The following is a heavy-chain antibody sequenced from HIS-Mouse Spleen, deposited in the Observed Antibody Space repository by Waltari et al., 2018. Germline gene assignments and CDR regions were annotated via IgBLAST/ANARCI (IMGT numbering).Heavy chain of an antibody. J-gene: IGHJ4*02. Sequence: QLQLQESGPGLVKPSETLSLTCTVSGGSISSSSYYWGWIRQPPGKGLEWIGSIYYSGSTTSNPALKSRVTISVDTSKNQFSLKLSSVTAADTAVYYCAREERITIFGVVNRFDYWGQGTLVTVSS. CDR2: IYYSGST. D-gene: IGHD3-3*01. CDR3: AREERITIFGVVNRFDY. CDR1: GGSISSSSYY. V-gene: IGHV4-39*07.